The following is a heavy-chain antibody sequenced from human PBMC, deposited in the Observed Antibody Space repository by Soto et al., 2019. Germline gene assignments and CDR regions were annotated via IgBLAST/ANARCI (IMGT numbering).Heavy chain of an antibody. Sequence: QVQLQESGPGLVKPSETLSLICTVSGCSISSYYWSWIRQPPGKGLEWIGYIYHSGSTNYNPSLKSRVNISVDTSKNQFSLKLSCVTAADTAVDYCARHSSSWDNLFDPWGQGTLFTVSS. D-gene: IGHD6-13*01. CDR2: IYHSGST. J-gene: IGHJ5*02. CDR3: ARHSSSWDNLFDP. V-gene: IGHV4-59*08. CDR1: GCSISSYY.